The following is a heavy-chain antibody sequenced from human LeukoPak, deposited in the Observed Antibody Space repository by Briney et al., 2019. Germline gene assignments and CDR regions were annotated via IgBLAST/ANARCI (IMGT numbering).Heavy chain of an antibody. J-gene: IGHJ5*02. CDR3: AVDTAISPVVNWFDP. CDR1: GGSISSSSYY. D-gene: IGHD5-18*01. Sequence: SETLSLTCTVSGGSISSSSYYWGWIRQPPGKGLEWIGSIYHSGSTYYNPFLKSRVTISVDTSKNQFSLRLNSVTAADTAVYYCAVDTAISPVVNWFDPWGQGTLVTVSS. CDR2: IYHSGST. V-gene: IGHV4-39*07.